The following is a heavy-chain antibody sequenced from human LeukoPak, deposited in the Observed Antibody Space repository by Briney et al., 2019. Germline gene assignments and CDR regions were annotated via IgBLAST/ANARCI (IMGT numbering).Heavy chain of an antibody. J-gene: IGHJ6*03. Sequence: GGSLRLSCAASGFSFDDYGMCRVRPAPGKGLEWVSGINLNGGSTGYADSVKGRFTISRDNAKNSLYLQMNSLRAEDTAVYYCARDHYYYYMDGGGKGTTVTISS. CDR1: GFSFDDYG. CDR3: ARDHYYYYMDG. V-gene: IGHV3-20*04. CDR2: INLNGGST.